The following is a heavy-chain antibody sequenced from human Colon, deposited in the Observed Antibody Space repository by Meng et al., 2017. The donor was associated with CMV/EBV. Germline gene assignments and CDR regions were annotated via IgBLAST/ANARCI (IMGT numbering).Heavy chain of an antibody. CDR3: ALRLRNSDGMDV. Sequence: GGSLRLSCAASGFIFGDYAMAWVRQGPGKGLLWVSRINPDGSSTSYADSVKGRFTISRDNAKNTVFLQMNSLRAEDTAVYYCALRLRNSDGMDVWGQGTTVTVSS. V-gene: IGHV3-74*01. CDR1: GFIFGDYA. D-gene: IGHD3-16*01. CDR2: INPDGSST. J-gene: IGHJ6*02.